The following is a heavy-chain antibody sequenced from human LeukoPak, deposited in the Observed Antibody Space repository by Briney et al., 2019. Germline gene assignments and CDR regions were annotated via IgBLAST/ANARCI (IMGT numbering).Heavy chain of an antibody. J-gene: IGHJ4*02. V-gene: IGHV3-7*01. CDR3: ARYTSGYYFDY. CDR2: IKQDGSVK. Sequence: PGGSLRLSCAASGFTFSGYWMMWVRQTPGKGLEWVANIKQDGSVKQYVDSVKGRFTISRDNAKNSLYLQMNSLRAEDTAVYYCARYTSGYYFDYWGQGTLVTVSS. D-gene: IGHD6-25*01. CDR1: GFTFSGYW.